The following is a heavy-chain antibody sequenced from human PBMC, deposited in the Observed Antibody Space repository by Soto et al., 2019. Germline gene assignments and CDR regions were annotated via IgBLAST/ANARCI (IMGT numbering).Heavy chain of an antibody. D-gene: IGHD4-17*01. CDR2: IYYSGST. Sequence: QVQLQESGPGLVKPSETLSLTCTVSGGSISSYYWSWIRQPPGKGLEWIGYIYYSGSTNYNPSLTMRLTLSADTSKNQFSLKLGSVTAADTAVYYCARASGDYVFDYWGQGTLVTVSS. CDR1: GGSISSYY. J-gene: IGHJ4*02. CDR3: ARASGDYVFDY. V-gene: IGHV4-59*01.